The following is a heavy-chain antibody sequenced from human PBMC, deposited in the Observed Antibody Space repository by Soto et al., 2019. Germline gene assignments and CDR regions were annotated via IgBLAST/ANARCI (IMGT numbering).Heavy chain of an antibody. D-gene: IGHD2-8*01. Sequence: SETLSLTCTVSGGSISSYYWSWIRQPAGKGLEWIGRIYTSGSTNYNPSLKSRVTMSVDTSKNQFSLKLSSVTAADTAVYYCARPHCTNGVCSYYFDYWGQGTLVTVSS. J-gene: IGHJ4*02. CDR3: ARPHCTNGVCSYYFDY. CDR2: IYTSGST. CDR1: GGSISSYY. V-gene: IGHV4-4*07.